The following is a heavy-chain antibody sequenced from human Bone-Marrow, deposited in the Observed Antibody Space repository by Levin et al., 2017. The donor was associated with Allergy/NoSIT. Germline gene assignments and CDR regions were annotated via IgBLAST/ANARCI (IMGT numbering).Heavy chain of an antibody. V-gene: IGHV3-49*03. D-gene: IGHD2-2*03. Sequence: GESLKISCTASGFTFGDYAMSWFRQAPGKGLEWVGFIRSKAYGGTTEYAASVKGRFTISRDDSKSIAYLQMNSLKTEDTAVYYCTRVGYCSSTSCYAYYYYYMDVWGKGTTVTVSS. CDR3: TRVGYCSSTSCYAYYYYYMDV. J-gene: IGHJ6*03. CDR1: GFTFGDYA. CDR2: IRSKAYGGTT.